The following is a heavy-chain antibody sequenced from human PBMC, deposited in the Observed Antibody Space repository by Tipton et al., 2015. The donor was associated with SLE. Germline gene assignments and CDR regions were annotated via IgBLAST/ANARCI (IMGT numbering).Heavy chain of an antibody. CDR3: ARGGADYFDSSDSETLFDY. Sequence: TLSLTCAVYGGSFSGYYWSWIRQPPGKGLEWIGEITHSGRTNYNPSLKSRLTISVDTSKNQFSLKLSSATAADTAVYYCARGGADYFDSSDSETLFDYWGQGTLVTVSS. J-gene: IGHJ4*02. CDR2: ITHSGRT. V-gene: IGHV4-34*01. CDR1: GGSFSGYY. D-gene: IGHD3-22*01.